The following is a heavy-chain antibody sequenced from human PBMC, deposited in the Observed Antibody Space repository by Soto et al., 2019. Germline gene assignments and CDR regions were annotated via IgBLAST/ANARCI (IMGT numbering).Heavy chain of an antibody. J-gene: IGHJ4*02. D-gene: IGHD2-2*01. Sequence: QVQLVESGGGVVQPGRSLRLSCAASGFTFSTYGMHWVRQAPGKGLEWVAVISYDGSITHYADSLKGRFTISRDNSNNTLFLQIYSMSAEDTAVYYCAKDLFMPPDVTAIHDYWGQGTLVTVSS. CDR1: GFTFSTYG. CDR3: AKDLFMPPDVTAIHDY. CDR2: ISYDGSIT. V-gene: IGHV3-30*18.